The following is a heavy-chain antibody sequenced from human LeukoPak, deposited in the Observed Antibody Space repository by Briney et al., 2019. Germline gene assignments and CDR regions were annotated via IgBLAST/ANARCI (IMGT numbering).Heavy chain of an antibody. CDR2: IRHDGSIK. Sequence: GGSLRLSCAASELIFSTYGMYWVRQAPGKGLEWVAFIRHDGSIKNYADSVKGRSTISRDNSKNTLYLQMNSLRAEDTAVYYCAKDSLADIDYWGQGTLVTVSS. V-gene: IGHV3-30*02. J-gene: IGHJ4*02. CDR1: ELIFSTYG. CDR3: AKDSLADIDY. D-gene: IGHD3-16*01.